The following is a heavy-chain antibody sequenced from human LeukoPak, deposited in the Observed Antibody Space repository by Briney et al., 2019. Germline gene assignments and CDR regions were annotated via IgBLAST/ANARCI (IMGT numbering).Heavy chain of an antibody. V-gene: IGHV3-23*01. CDR3: AKRRCSGGSCYSYNWFDP. D-gene: IGHD2-15*01. J-gene: IGHJ5*02. CDR1: GFTFSSYA. CDR2: ISGSGGST. Sequence: GGSLRLSCAAPGFTFSSYAMSWVRQAPGKGLEWVSAISGSGGSTYYADSVKGRFTISRDNSKNTLYLQMNSLRAEDTAVYYCAKRRCSGGSCYSYNWFDPWGQGTLVTVSS.